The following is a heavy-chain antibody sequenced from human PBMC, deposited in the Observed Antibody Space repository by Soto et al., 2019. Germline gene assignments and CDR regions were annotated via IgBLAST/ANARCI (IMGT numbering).Heavy chain of an antibody. J-gene: IGHJ4*02. CDR1: GFTFSNAW. CDR3: TTDRLVVPAAFDY. Sequence: GGSLRLSCAASGFTFSNAWMSWVRQAPGKGLEWVGRIKSKTDGGTTDYAAPVKGRFTISRDDSKNTLYLQMNSLKTEDTAVYYCTTDRLVVPAAFDYWGQGTLVTVSS. CDR2: IKSKTDGGTT. V-gene: IGHV3-15*01. D-gene: IGHD2-2*01.